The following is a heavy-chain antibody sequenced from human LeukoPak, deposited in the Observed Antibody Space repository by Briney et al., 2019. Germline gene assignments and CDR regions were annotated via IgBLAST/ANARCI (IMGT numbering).Heavy chain of an antibody. Sequence: GASVKVSCKVSGYTLNALYIHWVRQPPGRGLEWMGGFDPAESATVYAQKFQGRLTMTEDTSTDTAYMQLGSLTSDDTAVYFCAAIDIAVSGGPTWLDPWGQGTLVTVSS. CDR2: FDPAESAT. V-gene: IGHV1-24*01. CDR3: AAIDIAVSGGPTWLDP. J-gene: IGHJ5*02. D-gene: IGHD6-19*01. CDR1: GYTLNALY.